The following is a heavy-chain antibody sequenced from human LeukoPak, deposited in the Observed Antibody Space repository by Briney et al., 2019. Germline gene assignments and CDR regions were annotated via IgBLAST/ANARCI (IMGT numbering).Heavy chain of an antibody. CDR1: GGSFSGYY. V-gene: IGHV4-34*01. J-gene: IGHJ3*02. CDR2: IKHSGST. CDR3: ARGGWIQLWLRARNAFDI. Sequence: SETLSLTCAVYGGSFSGYYWSWIRQPPGKGLEWIGEIKHSGSTNYNPSLKSRVTISVDTSKNQFSLKLSSVTAADTAVYYCARGGWIQLWLRARNAFDIWGQGTMVTVSS. D-gene: IGHD5-18*01.